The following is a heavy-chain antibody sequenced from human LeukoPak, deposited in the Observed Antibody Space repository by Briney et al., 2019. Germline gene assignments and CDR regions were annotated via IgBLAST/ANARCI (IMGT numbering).Heavy chain of an antibody. D-gene: IGHD2-2*01. CDR1: GGSFSGYY. J-gene: IGHJ6*02. Sequence: PSETLSLTCAVYGGSFSGYYWSWIRQPPGKGLEWIGEINHSGSTNYNPSLKSRVTISVDTSKKQFSLKLSSVTAADTAVYYCARDRPYCSSTSCYAGYYYYGMDVWGQGTTVTVSS. CDR2: INHSGST. V-gene: IGHV4-34*01. CDR3: ARDRPYCSSTSCYAGYYYYGMDV.